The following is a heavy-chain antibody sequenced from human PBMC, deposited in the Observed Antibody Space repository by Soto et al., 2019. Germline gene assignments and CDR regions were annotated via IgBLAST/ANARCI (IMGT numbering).Heavy chain of an antibody. CDR1: GGSISSYY. CDR3: ARGVDTAMVRYYYYFYGMDV. J-gene: IGHJ6*02. V-gene: IGHV4-59*12. CDR2: IYYSGST. Sequence: PSETLSLTCTVSGGSISSYYWSWIRQPPGKGLEWIGYIYYSGSTNYNPSLKSRVTISVDTSKNQFSLKLSSVTAADTAVYYCARGVDTAMVRYYYYFYGMDVWGQGTTVTVSS. D-gene: IGHD5-18*01.